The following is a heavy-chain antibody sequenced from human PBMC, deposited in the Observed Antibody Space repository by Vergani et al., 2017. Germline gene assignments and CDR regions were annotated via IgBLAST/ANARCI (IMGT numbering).Heavy chain of an antibody. CDR1: GYSFTRYW. Sequence: EVQLVPSGAEVKKPGVSLKISCKGSGYSFTRYWIGWVRQLPGKGLVWMGIIYPGDSDTTYSPSFQGQVTISADKSISAAYLQWSSLKASDTAMYYCARQTVSVMRYCSGGSCYGMHVWGQGP. D-gene: IGHD2-15*01. CDR2: IYPGDSDT. CDR3: ARQTVSVMRYCSGGSCYGMHV. V-gene: IGHV5-51*01. J-gene: IGHJ6*02.